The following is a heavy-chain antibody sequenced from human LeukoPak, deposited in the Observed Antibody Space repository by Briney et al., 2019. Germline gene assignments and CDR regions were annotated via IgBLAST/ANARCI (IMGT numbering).Heavy chain of an antibody. CDR2: INQDGSKE. CDR3: VRDGGVSGYDLLDY. D-gene: IGHD5-12*01. J-gene: IGHJ4*02. CDR1: GFTFSNYW. V-gene: IGHV3-7*01. Sequence: QPGGSLTLSCAASGFTFSNYWMTWVRQAPGKGLEWVAHINQDGSKEYYMDSVKARFTISRDNAKNSLSLQMNSLRAEDTAVYYCVRDGGVSGYDLLDYWGQGTLVTVSS.